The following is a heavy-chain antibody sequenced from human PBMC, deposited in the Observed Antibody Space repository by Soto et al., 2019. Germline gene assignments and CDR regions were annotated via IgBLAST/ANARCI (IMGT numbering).Heavy chain of an antibody. CDR3: ARFPLYVITFGGVIVIPLGKVPPYPEYYGMDV. V-gene: IGHV4-34*01. Sequence: KSSETLSLTCAVYGGSFSGYYWSWIRQPPGKGLEWIGEINHSGSTNYNPSLKSRVTISVDTSKNQFSLKLSSVTAADTAVYYCARFPLYVITFGGVIVIPLGKVPPYPEYYGMDVWGQGTTVTVSS. CDR1: GGSFSGYY. J-gene: IGHJ6*02. D-gene: IGHD3-16*02. CDR2: INHSGST.